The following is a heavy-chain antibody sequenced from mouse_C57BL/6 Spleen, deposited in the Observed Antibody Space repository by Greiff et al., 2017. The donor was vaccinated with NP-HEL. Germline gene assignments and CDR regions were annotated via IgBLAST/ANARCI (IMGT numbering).Heavy chain of an antibody. Sequence: VQLQQSGPELVKPGASVKISCKASGYSFTGYYMNWVKQSPEKSLERIGEINPSTGGTTYNQKFKAKATLTVDKSSSTAYMQLKSLTSEDSAVYYCARSSGDYWGQGTTLTVSS. V-gene: IGHV1-42*01. CDR2: INPSTGGT. J-gene: IGHJ2*01. D-gene: IGHD3-1*01. CDR1: GYSFTGYY. CDR3: ARSSGDY.